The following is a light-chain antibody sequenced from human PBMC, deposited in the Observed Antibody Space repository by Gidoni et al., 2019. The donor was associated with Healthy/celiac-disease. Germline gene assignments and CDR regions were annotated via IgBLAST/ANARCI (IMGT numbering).Light chain of an antibody. Sequence: DIQMTQSPSSLSASVGDRVTIPCRASQSISSYLNWYQQKPGKAPKLLIYAASSLQSGVPSRFSGSGSGTDFTLTISSLQPEDFATYYCQQSYSTPQTFGPXTKVDIK. J-gene: IGKJ3*01. CDR1: QSISSY. V-gene: IGKV1-39*01. CDR2: AAS. CDR3: QQSYSTPQT.